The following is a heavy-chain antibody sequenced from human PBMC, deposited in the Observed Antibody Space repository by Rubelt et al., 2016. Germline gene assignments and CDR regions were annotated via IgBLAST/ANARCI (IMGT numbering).Heavy chain of an antibody. CDR3: ARDHVSSALDY. J-gene: IGHJ4*02. Sequence: GSLRLSCAASGFSFSMYWMHWVRQVPGKGLVWVSRIYSDVSSTTYADSVKGRFIISRDNAKNTLYLQMNSLRAEDTAVYYCARDHVSSALDYWGQGTLVTVSS. CDR1: GFSFSMYW. D-gene: IGHD3-10*01. CDR2: IYSDVSST. V-gene: IGHV3-74*01.